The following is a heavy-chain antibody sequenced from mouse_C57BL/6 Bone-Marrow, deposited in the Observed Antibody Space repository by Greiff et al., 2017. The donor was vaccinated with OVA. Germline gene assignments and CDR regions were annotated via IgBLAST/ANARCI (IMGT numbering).Heavy chain of an antibody. J-gene: IGHJ3*01. V-gene: IGHV5-17*01. CDR1: GFTFSDYG. CDR3: ARPLTGTWFAY. CDR2: ISSGSSTI. D-gene: IGHD4-1*01. Sequence: VQLKESGGGLVKPGGSLKLSCAASGFTFSDYGMHWVRQAPEKGLEWVAYISSGSSTIYYADTVKGRFTISRDNAKNTLFLQMTRLRSEDTAMYYCARPLTGTWFAYWGQGTLVTVSA.